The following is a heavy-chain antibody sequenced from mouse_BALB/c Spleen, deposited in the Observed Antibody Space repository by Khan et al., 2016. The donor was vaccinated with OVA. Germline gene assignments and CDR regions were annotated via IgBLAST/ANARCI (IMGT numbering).Heavy chain of an antibody. V-gene: IGHV1-5*01. Sequence: VQLKESEAVLARPGASVKMSCKASGYSFTTYWMHWIKQRPGQGLEWIGAIYPGNSDTRYNQKFKGKAKLTAVTSATTAYMDLSSLTNEDSAVYYCTRSYDSYYFDYWGQGTTLTVSS. CDR2: IYPGNSDT. J-gene: IGHJ2*01. CDR1: GYSFTTYW. D-gene: IGHD2-4*01. CDR3: TRSYDSYYFDY.